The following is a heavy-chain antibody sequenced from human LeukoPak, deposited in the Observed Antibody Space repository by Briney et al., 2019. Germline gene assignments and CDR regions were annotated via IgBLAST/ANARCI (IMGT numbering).Heavy chain of an antibody. CDR1: GYTFTSYD. D-gene: IGHD2-21*02. CDR3: ARVWHCGNDCSSYWYFDL. V-gene: IGHV1-8*01. Sequence: ASVKVSCKASGYTFTSYDINWVRQATGQGLEWMGWMNPNSGNTGYAQKFQGRVTMTRNTSISTAYMELSSLRSEDTAVYYCARVWHCGNDCSSYWYFDLWGRGTLVTVSS. CDR2: MNPNSGNT. J-gene: IGHJ2*01.